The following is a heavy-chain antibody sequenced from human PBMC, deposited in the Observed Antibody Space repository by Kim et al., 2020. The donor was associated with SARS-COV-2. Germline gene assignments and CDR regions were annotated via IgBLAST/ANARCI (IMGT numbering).Heavy chain of an antibody. CDR1: GFTFSSYA. J-gene: IGHJ6*02. CDR2: IYSGGSST. CDR3: AKNLRSSSGWWLYGMDV. D-gene: IGHD6-19*01. Sequence: GGSLRLSCAASGFTFSSYAMSWVRQAPGKGLEWVSVIYSGGSSTYYADSVKGRFTISRDNSKNTLYLQMNSLRAEDTAVYYCAKNLRSSSGWWLYGMDVWGQGTTVTVSS. V-gene: IGHV3-23*03.